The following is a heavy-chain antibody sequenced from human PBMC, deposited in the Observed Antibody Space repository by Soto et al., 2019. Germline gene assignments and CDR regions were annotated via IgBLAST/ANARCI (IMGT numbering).Heavy chain of an antibody. CDR1: GFTFSKSA. Sequence: ASVKVSCKASGFTFSKSAMQWVRQALGQRPEWMGWINPNSGGTNYAQKFQGWVTMTRDTSISTAYMELSRLRSDDTAVYYCARGYSGSPDDAFDIWGQGTMVTVSS. J-gene: IGHJ3*02. V-gene: IGHV1-2*04. CDR3: ARGYSGSPDDAFDI. D-gene: IGHD1-26*01. CDR2: INPNSGGT.